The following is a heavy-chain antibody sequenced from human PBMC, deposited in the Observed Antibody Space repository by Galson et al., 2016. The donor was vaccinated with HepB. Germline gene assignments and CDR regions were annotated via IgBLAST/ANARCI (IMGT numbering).Heavy chain of an antibody. D-gene: IGHD3-22*01. CDR2: INIDGSGK. V-gene: IGHV3-7*01. CDR3: ARDASSTGYFGGTTDDY. CDR1: GFPFSDNW. Sequence: SLRLSCAASGFPFSDNWMSWVRQAPGKGLEWVANINIDGSGKYYVDSVKGRFTISRDNAENSLYLQMNSLRAEDTAVYYCARDASSTGYFGGTTDDYWGQGTLVTVSS. J-gene: IGHJ4*02.